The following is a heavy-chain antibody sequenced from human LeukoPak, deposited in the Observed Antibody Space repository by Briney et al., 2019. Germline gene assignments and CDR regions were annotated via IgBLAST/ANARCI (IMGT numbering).Heavy chain of an antibody. D-gene: IGHD1-26*01. CDR3: AKHMRATNTYSFFGLDV. CDR1: GFTFKDYG. Sequence: PAGSLRLSCAATGFTFKDYGMHWVRQPPGKGLEWVSSINWNGGGTDYADSVKGRFTISSDNAKKSLYLQLSSLRHEDKALYYCAKHMRATNTYSFFGLDVWGQGTTVTVSS. CDR2: INWNGGGT. V-gene: IGHV3-9*01. J-gene: IGHJ6*01.